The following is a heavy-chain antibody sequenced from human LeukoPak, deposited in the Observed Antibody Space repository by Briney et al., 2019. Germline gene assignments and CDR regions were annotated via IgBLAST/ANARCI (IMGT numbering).Heavy chain of an antibody. V-gene: IGHV4-4*07. Sequence: SETLSLTCTVSGGSISSYNWSWIRQPAGKGLEWIGRIYTSGSTTYNPSLKSRVTMSVDTSKNQFSLKLSSVTAADTAVYYCASSIFGVVPPAYWGQGTLVTVSS. CDR2: IYTSGST. J-gene: IGHJ4*02. D-gene: IGHD3-3*01. CDR3: ASSIFGVVPPAY. CDR1: GGSISSYN.